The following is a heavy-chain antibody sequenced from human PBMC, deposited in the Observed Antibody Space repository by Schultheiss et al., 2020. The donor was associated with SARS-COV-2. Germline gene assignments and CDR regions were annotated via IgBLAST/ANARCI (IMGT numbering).Heavy chain of an antibody. CDR3: ARVSLQQLVRDYYYMDV. Sequence: SETLSLTCTVSGGSISSYYWSWIRQHPGKGLEWIGYIYYSGSTNYNPSLKSRVTISVDTSKNQFSLKLSSVTAADTAVYYCARVSLQQLVRDYYYMDVWGKGTTVTVSS. CDR1: GGSISSYY. V-gene: IGHV4-59*01. CDR2: IYYSGST. J-gene: IGHJ6*03. D-gene: IGHD6-13*01.